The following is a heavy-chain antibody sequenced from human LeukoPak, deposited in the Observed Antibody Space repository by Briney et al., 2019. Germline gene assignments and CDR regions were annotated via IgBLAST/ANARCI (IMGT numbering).Heavy chain of an antibody. Sequence: GGSLRLSREASGFIFSSYAMSWVRKAPGKGLEWVSAISGSGGSTYYADSVKGRFTISRDNSKNTLYLQMNSLRAEDTAVYYCAKGGFRVAGDYFDYWGQGTLVTVSS. CDR1: GFIFSSYA. CDR3: AKGGFRVAGDYFDY. CDR2: ISGSGGST. J-gene: IGHJ4*02. V-gene: IGHV3-23*01. D-gene: IGHD3-10*01.